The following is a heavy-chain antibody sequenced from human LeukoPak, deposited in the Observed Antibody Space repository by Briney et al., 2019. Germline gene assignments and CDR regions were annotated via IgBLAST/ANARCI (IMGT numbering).Heavy chain of an antibody. V-gene: IGHV4-59*11. CDR1: GGSISSHY. CDR2: IYYSGST. Sequence: SETLSLTCTVSGGSISSHYWSWIRQPPGKGLEWIGYIYYSGSTNYNPSLKSRVTMSVDTSKNQFSLKLSSVTAADTAVYYCARGVGDSSGYYWKDWGQGTLVTVSS. J-gene: IGHJ4*02. CDR3: ARGVGDSSGYYWKD. D-gene: IGHD3-22*01.